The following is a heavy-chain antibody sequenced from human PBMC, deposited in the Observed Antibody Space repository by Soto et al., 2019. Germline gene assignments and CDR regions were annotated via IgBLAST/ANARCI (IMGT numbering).Heavy chain of an antibody. CDR2: ISSSGSTI. Sequence: PGGSLRLSCAASGFTFSSYEMNWVRQAPGKGLEWVSYISSSGSTIYYADSVKGRFTISRDNAKNSLYLQMNSLRAEDTAVYYCARGGTQYYYDSSGYYYYWGQGTLVTVSS. D-gene: IGHD3-22*01. V-gene: IGHV3-48*03. CDR3: ARGGTQYYYDSSGYYYY. CDR1: GFTFSSYE. J-gene: IGHJ4*02.